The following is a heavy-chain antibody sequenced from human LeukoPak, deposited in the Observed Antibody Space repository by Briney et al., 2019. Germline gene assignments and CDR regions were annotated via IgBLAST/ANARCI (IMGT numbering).Heavy chain of an antibody. D-gene: IGHD4-23*01. CDR2: IGGNGAST. J-gene: IGHJ4*02. V-gene: IGHV3-23*01. CDR1: GFTFSSYA. Sequence: GGSLRLSCAASGFTFSSYAMSWVRQSPGKGLEWLSAIGGNGASTYYAGSVKGRFTISRDNSKNTVYLQMNSLRAEDTAVYYCGVGNGGNYWDQGTLVTVSS. CDR3: GVGNGGNY.